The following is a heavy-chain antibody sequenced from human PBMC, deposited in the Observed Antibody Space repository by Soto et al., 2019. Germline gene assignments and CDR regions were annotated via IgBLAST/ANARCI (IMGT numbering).Heavy chain of an antibody. CDR3: AKDRSSYSNRSWYYYYYYMDV. CDR1: GFTFSSYA. Sequence: EVQLLESGGGLVQPGGSLRLSCAASGFTFSSYAMSWVRQAPGKGLEWVSAISGSGGSTYYADSVKGRFTISRDNSKNTLYLQMNSLRAEDTAVYYCAKDRSSYSNRSWYYYYYYMDVWGKGTTVTVSS. CDR2: ISGSGGST. D-gene: IGHD4-4*01. J-gene: IGHJ6*03. V-gene: IGHV3-23*01.